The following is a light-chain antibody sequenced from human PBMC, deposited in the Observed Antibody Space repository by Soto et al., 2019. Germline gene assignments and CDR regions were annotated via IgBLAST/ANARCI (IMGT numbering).Light chain of an antibody. CDR1: SSNFGAGFD. J-gene: IGLJ1*01. V-gene: IGLV1-40*01. CDR3: QSYDRRLSGYV. CDR2: GIT. Sequence: QSVLTQPPSVSGAPGQWVTISCTGSSSNFGAGFDVHWYQQLPGAAPKLLIYGITNRPSGVPDRFSGSKSGTSASLAITGLQAEDEAVYYCQSYDRRLSGYVFGTGTKATVL.